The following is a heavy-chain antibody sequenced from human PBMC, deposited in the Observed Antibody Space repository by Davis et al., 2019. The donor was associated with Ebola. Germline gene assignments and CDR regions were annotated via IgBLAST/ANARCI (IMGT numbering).Heavy chain of an antibody. V-gene: IGHV4-34*01. Sequence: MPSETLSLTCAVYGGSFSGYYWSWIRQPPGKGLEWIGEINHSGSTNYNPSLESRLIISIDTSKNQFSLQLNSVTAADTAVYFCVRGDFGGEQLVYWGQGTLVTVSS. J-gene: IGHJ4*02. CDR3: VRGDFGGEQLVY. CDR2: INHSGST. CDR1: GGSFSGYY. D-gene: IGHD6-13*01.